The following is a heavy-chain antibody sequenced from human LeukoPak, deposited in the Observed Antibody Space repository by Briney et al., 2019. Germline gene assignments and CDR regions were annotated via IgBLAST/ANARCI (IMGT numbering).Heavy chain of an antibody. V-gene: IGHV4-59*01. D-gene: IGHD5-24*01. CDR3: ARDEVRKEMATMSLTY. J-gene: IGHJ4*02. CDR1: GGSISSYY. CDR2: IYYSGST. Sequence: PSETLSLTCTVSGGSISSYYWSWIRQPPGKGLEWIGYIYYSGSTNYNPSLKSRVTISVDTSKNQFSLKLSSVTAADTAVYYCARDEVRKEMATMSLTYWGQGTLVTVSS.